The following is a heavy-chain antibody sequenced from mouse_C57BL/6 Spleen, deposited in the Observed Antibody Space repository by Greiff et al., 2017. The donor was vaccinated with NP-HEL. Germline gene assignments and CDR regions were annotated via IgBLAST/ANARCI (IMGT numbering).Heavy chain of an antibody. D-gene: IGHD2-1*01. V-gene: IGHV5-4*01. J-gene: IGHJ3*01. CDR3: AREGNYMAWFAY. CDR1: GFTFSSYA. Sequence: EVHLVESGGGLVKPGGSLKLSCAASGFTFSSYAMSWVRQTPEKRLEWVATISDGGSYTYYPDNVKGRFTISRDNAKNHLYLQMSHLKSEDTAMYYCAREGNYMAWFAYWGQGTLVTVSA. CDR2: ISDGGSYT.